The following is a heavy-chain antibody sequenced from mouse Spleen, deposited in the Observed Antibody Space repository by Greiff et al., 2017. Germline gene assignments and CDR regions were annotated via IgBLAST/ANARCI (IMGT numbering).Heavy chain of an antibody. V-gene: IGHV1-54*01. J-gene: IGHJ3*01. D-gene: IGHD2-3*01. CDR1: GYAFTNYL. CDR3: ARSIYDGYYPFAY. Sequence: VQLQQSGAELVRPGTSVKVSCKAPGYAFTNYLIEWVKQRPGQGLEWIGVINPGSGGTNYNEKFKGKATLTADKSSSTAYMQLSSLTSDDSAVYFCARSIYDGYYPFAYWGQGTLVTVSA. CDR2: INPGSGGT.